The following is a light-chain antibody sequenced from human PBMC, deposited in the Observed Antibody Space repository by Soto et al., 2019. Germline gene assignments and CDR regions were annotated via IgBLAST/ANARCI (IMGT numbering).Light chain of an antibody. CDR1: QSISSW. CDR2: KAS. J-gene: IGKJ2*01. V-gene: IGKV1-5*03. Sequence: DIQMTQSPSTLSASVGDRVTITCRASQSISSWLAWYQQKPGKAPKLLIYKASSLESGVPSRFSCSGSGTEFTLSIGSLQPDDFATYCCQQYNSYLDTFGHGTKREIK. CDR3: QQYNSYLDT.